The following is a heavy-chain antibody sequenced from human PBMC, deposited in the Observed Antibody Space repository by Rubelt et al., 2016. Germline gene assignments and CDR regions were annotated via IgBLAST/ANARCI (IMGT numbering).Heavy chain of an antibody. Sequence: QVQLVQSGAEVKKPGASVKVSCKASGYTFTGYYMHWVRQAPGQGLEWMGRINPNSGGTNYAHKFQGRVTMTRDTAISTAYMELSRLRADDTAVYYCAREGDYYYGMDVWGQGTTVTVSS. D-gene: IGHD3-16*01. CDR1: GYTFTGYY. CDR2: INPNSGGT. V-gene: IGHV1-2*06. J-gene: IGHJ6*02. CDR3: AREGDYYYGMDV.